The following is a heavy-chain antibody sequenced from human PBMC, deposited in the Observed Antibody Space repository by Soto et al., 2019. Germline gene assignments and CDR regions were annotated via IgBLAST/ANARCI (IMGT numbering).Heavy chain of an antibody. J-gene: IGHJ4*02. V-gene: IGHV3-64D*06. CDR1: GFTFSSYA. CDR3: VKDRYSSRWDPGY. D-gene: IGHD6-13*01. Sequence: PGGSLRLSCSASGFTFSSYAMHWVRQAPGKGLEYVSAIRSDGGNTYYADSVEGRFTISRDNSKNTLYLQMSSLRAEDTAVDYGVKDRYSSRWDPGYWGQGTLVTVSS. CDR2: IRSDGGNT.